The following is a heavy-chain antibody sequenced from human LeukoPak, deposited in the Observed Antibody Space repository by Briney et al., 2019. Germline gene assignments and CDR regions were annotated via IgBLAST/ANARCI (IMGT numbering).Heavy chain of an antibody. CDR2: IYYSGST. CDR3: ARSTGDRPFDSFHI. D-gene: IGHD7-27*01. Sequence: SETLSLTCIVSGGSISGFYWTWIRQPPGEGLEWLGFIYYSGSTKYNPSLKSRVNISVDMSKNQISLTLSSVTAADTAVYYCARSTGDRPFDSFHIWGQGTMVTVS. CDR1: GGSISGFY. V-gene: IGHV4-59*01. J-gene: IGHJ3*02.